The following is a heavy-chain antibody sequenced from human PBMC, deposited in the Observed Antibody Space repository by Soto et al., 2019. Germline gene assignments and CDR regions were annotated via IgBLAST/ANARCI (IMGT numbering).Heavy chain of an antibody. CDR2: IYYSGST. J-gene: IGHJ6*02. V-gene: IGHV4-39*01. D-gene: IGHD6-19*01. Sequence: SETLSLPCTVSGGSISRSSYYWGWIRQPPGKGLEWIGRIYYSGSTYYNPSLKSRVTISVDTSKNQFSLKLSSVTAADTAVYYCARQIRYSSGWTPYYYYGMDVWGQGTTVTVS. CDR3: ARQIRYSSGWTPYYYYGMDV. CDR1: GGSISRSSYY.